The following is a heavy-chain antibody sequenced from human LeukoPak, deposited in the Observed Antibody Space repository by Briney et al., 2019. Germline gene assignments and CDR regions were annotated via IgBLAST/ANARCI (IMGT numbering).Heavy chain of an antibody. V-gene: IGHV1-18*01. CDR2: ISAYNGNT. CDR3: ARDREKRNSGSYDY. J-gene: IGHJ4*02. D-gene: IGHD1-26*01. Sequence: GASVKVSCKASGYTFTSYGISWVRQAPGQGLERMGWISAYNGNTNYAQKLQGRVTMTTDTSTSTAYMELRSLRSDDTAVYYCARDREKRNSGSYDYWGQGTLVTVSS. CDR1: GYTFTSYG.